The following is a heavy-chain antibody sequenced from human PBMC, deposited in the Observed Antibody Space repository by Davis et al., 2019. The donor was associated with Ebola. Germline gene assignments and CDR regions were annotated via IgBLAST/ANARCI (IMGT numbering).Heavy chain of an antibody. V-gene: IGHV6-1*01. CDR1: GDRLSRGG. CDR3: ARGWLRSGFDY. CDR2: TYYDSRWYN. J-gene: IGHJ4*02. Sequence: HSQTLSLTCAISGDRLSRGGWNWVRQSPSRGLEWLGRTYYDSRWYNDYAVSVKSRITINPDTSKNQISLQLNSVTPEDTAVYYCARGWLRSGFDYWDQGTLATVSS. D-gene: IGHD5-12*01.